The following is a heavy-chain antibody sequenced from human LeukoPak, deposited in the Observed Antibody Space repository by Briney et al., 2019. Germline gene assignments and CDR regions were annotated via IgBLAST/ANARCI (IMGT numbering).Heavy chain of an antibody. CDR1: GYTFTNYD. V-gene: IGHV1-8*01. J-gene: IGHJ3*02. Sequence: ASVKVSCKASGYTFTNYDINWVRQATGQGLEWMGWMNPRSGYTGYLQKFQGRVTITGSTSISTAYLELNSLTSEDTAVYYCARGNRLYSSSWSSLPFDIWGQGSMVTVSS. D-gene: IGHD6-13*01. CDR3: ARGNRLYSSSWSSLPFDI. CDR2: MNPRSGYT.